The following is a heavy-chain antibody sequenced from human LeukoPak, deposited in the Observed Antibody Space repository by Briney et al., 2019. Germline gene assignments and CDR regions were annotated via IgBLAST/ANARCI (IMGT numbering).Heavy chain of an antibody. CDR2: INHSGST. D-gene: IGHD6-13*01. Sequence: SETLSLTCAVYGGSFSGYYWSWIRQPPGKGLEWIGEINHSGSTNYNPSLKGRVTISVDTSKNQFSLKLSSVTAADTAVYYCARGHRQQLACCLDYWGQGTLVTVSS. CDR3: ARGHRQQLACCLDY. CDR1: GGSFSGYY. V-gene: IGHV4-34*01. J-gene: IGHJ4*02.